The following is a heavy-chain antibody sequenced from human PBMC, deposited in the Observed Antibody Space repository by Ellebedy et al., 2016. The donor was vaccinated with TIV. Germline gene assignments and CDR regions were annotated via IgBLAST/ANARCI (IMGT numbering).Heavy chain of an antibody. CDR2: IKDDGSDK. D-gene: IGHD2-2*01. Sequence: GESLKISCEASGITFSSYWMSWIRQAPGKGLEWVANIKDDGSDKFYVDSVKGRFTISRDNAKNSLFLQLTSLRAEDTALYYCARLYCPSNSCYDYWGQGTLVTVSS. CDR1: GITFSSYW. CDR3: ARLYCPSNSCYDY. J-gene: IGHJ4*02. V-gene: IGHV3-7*01.